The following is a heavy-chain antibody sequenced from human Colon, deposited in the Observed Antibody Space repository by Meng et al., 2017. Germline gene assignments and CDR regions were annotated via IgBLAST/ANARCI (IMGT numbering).Heavy chain of an antibody. CDR2: INHSGST. CDR3: ARERRSSGWYGGRWFDP. J-gene: IGHJ5*02. Sequence: QGQLQQWGAGLLKPSETLSLTCAVYGGSFSGYYWSWIRQPPGKGLEWIGEINHSGSTNYNPSLKSRVTISVDTSKNQFSLKLSSVTAADTAVYYCARERRSSGWYGGRWFDPWGQGTLVTVSS. CDR1: GGSFSGYY. D-gene: IGHD6-19*01. V-gene: IGHV4-34*01.